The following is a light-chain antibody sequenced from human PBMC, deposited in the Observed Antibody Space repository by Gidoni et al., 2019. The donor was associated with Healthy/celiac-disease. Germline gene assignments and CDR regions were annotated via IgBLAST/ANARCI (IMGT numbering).Light chain of an antibody. J-gene: IGKJ3*01. Sequence: EIVFPQSPATLPLSPGERATLSCRASQSVSSYLAWYQQKPGQAPRLLIYEASNSATGIPARFSGSGSGTDFTLTISSLEPEDFAVYYCQQRSNWPRVTFGPGTKVDIK. CDR3: QQRSNWPRVT. CDR1: QSVSSY. CDR2: EAS. V-gene: IGKV3-11*01.